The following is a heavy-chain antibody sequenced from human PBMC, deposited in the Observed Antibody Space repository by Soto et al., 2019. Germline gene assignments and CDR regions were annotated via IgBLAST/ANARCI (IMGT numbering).Heavy chain of an antibody. Sequence: PSETLSLTCTVSGDSVNSGTYYWSWIRQHPGRGLEWIGYIYYSGSTYYNPSVKSRVTISVDKSKNQFSLKLSSVTAADTAVYYCARTLGYCSSTGCYAGHYYYYYYMDVWGKGTTVTVSS. CDR2: IYYSGST. CDR1: GDSVNSGTYY. V-gene: IGHV4-31*03. CDR3: ARTLGYCSSTGCYAGHYYYYYYMDV. D-gene: IGHD2-2*01. J-gene: IGHJ6*03.